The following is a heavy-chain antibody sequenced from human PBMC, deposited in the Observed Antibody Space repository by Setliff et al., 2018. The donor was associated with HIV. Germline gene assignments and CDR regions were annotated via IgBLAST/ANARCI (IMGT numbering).Heavy chain of an antibody. J-gene: IGHJ4*02. V-gene: IGHV4-59*01. CDR3: ASAGSGTRAPPRY. CDR2: IFYSGST. D-gene: IGHD1-1*01. CDR1: GGSISSYC. Sequence: SETLSLTCTVSGGSISSYCWSWIRQPPGEGLEWIGYIFYSGSTNYNPSLKSRVTISLDTSKNQFSLKLTSVTAADTAVYYCASAGSGTRAPPRYWGQGTLVTVSS.